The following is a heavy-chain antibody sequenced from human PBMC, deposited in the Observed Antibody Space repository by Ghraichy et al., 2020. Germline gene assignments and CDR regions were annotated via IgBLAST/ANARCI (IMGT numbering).Heavy chain of an antibody. J-gene: IGHJ4*02. Sequence: ASVKVSCKATGYTFTSYGFTWVRQAPGQGLEWMGWISAYNGNTNYAQKFQGRVTMTTDKSTSTVYMELRSLGSDDTAGYYCARDPQYSSGWYGWTNYWGQGTLVTVSS. D-gene: IGHD6-19*01. CDR2: ISAYNGNT. CDR3: ARDPQYSSGWYGWTNY. CDR1: GYTFTSYG. V-gene: IGHV1-18*01.